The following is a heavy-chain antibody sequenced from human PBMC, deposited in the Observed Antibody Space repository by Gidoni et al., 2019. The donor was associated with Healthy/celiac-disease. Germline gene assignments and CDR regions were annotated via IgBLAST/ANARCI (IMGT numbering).Heavy chain of an antibody. CDR2: ISYDGSNK. Sequence: QVQLVESGGGVVQPGRSLRLSCAASGFTFSSYAMHWVRQAPGKGLEWVAVISYDGSNKYYADSVKGRFTISRDNSKNTLYLQMNSLRAEDTAVYYCARDASKFKRPNIAALDYWGQGTLVTVSS. J-gene: IGHJ4*02. CDR1: GFTFSSYA. V-gene: IGHV3-30-3*01. D-gene: IGHD6-13*01. CDR3: ARDASKFKRPNIAALDY.